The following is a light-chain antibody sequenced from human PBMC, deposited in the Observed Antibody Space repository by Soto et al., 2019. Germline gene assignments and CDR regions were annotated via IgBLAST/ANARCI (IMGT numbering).Light chain of an antibody. CDR3: QQSYSTLT. V-gene: IGKV1-39*01. CDR2: AAS. J-gene: IGKJ3*01. CDR1: QSISSY. Sequence: DIQMTQSPPSLSASVGDRVPITCRASQSISSYLNGYQQKPGKAPKLLIYAASSLQSGVPSRFSGSGSGTDFTLTISSLQPEDFATYYCQQSYSTLTFGPGTKVDIK.